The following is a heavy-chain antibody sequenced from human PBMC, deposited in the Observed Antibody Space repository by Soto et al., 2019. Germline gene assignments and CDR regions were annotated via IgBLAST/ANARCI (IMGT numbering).Heavy chain of an antibody. CDR3: ARDPDTYYYASGSYYRATYYYYVEV. D-gene: IGHD3-10*01. V-gene: IGHV1-3*01. J-gene: IGHJ6*03. Sequence: ASVKVACKASGYTFTSYAMHWVRQAPGQRLEWMGWINAGNGNTKYSQKFQGRVTITRDTSASTAYMELSSLRSEDTAVYYCARDPDTYYYASGSYYRATYYYYVEVWGKGTTVTVA. CDR2: INAGNGNT. CDR1: GYTFTSYA.